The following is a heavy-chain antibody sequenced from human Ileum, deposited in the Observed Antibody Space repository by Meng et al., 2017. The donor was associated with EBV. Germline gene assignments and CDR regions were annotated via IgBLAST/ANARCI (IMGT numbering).Heavy chain of an antibody. CDR2: IYYSGST. CDR3: ARGGWSLDY. D-gene: IGHD2-15*01. Sequence: VQRPESGPVLGTHSATLSLTCTSPGASISSSYRCWIRQPPVTGLSWFGFIYYSGSTNYNPSLKSRVTISVDTSQNQFSLNLGSVTAADTAVYYCARGGWSLDYWGQGTLVTVSS. V-gene: IGHV4-59*08. J-gene: IGHJ4*02. CDR1: GASISSSY.